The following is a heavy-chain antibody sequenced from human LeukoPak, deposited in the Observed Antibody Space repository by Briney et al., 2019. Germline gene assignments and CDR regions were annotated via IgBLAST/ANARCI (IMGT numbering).Heavy chain of an antibody. D-gene: IGHD2-2*01. CDR1: GGSISFISSSTYY. J-gene: IGHJ4*02. Sequence: SETLSLTCTVSGGSISFISSSTYYWGWIRQAPGKGLEWIGSLYYGESSHYNPSLKSRATLSVDTSNNQFSLKLTSVTAADAAVYFCARQLPTAAAHTRGYFDYWGQGTVVTVSS. V-gene: IGHV4-39*01. CDR3: ARQLPTAAAHTRGYFDY. CDR2: LYYGESS.